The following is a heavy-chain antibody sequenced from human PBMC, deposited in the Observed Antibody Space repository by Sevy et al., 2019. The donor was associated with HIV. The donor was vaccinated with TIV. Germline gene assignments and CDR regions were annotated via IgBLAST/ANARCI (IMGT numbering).Heavy chain of an antibody. Sequence: GGSLRLSFAASGFTFSTYGMHWVRQAPGKGLEWVAFIRFDGTIKYYTDSVKGGLTISRENSKNTLYLQMNSLRAEDTAVYFCAKVLHIVVVPAAIDYYYGMDVWGQGTTVTVSS. D-gene: IGHD2-2*01. CDR3: AKVLHIVVVPAAIDYYYGMDV. CDR2: IRFDGTIK. V-gene: IGHV3-30*02. J-gene: IGHJ6*02. CDR1: GFTFSTYG.